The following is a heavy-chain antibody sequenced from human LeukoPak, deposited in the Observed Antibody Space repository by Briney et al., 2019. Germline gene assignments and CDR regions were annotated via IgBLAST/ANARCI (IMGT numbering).Heavy chain of an antibody. CDR3: ARHQRVTIFGLIDY. V-gene: IGHV5-51*01. Sequence: GESLKFSCKGSGYSSTSYWIGWVRQLPGKGLEWMGIIYPGDADTRYSPSFQGQVTISADKSITPAYLQWSTLKASDTAMYYFARHQRVTIFGLIDYGGQGTLVTVSS. CDR2: IYPGDADT. CDR1: GYSSTSYW. J-gene: IGHJ4*02. D-gene: IGHD3-3*01.